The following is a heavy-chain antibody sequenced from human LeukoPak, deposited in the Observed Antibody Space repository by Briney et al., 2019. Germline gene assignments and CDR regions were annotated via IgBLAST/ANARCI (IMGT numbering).Heavy chain of an antibody. Sequence: GGSLRPSCAASGFTLSSYSMNWVRQAPGKGLEWVSYISSSSSTIYYADSVKGRFTISRDNAKNSLYLQMNSLRDEDTAVYYCARDGFYYGSGSLDYWGQGTLVTVSS. CDR2: ISSSSSTI. D-gene: IGHD3-10*01. V-gene: IGHV3-48*02. CDR3: ARDGFYYGSGSLDY. CDR1: GFTLSSYS. J-gene: IGHJ4*02.